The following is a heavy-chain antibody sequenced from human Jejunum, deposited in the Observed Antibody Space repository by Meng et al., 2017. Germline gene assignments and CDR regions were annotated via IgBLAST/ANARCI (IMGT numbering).Heavy chain of an antibody. CDR3: ARLVKS. Sequence: VERVEVGGVVVQPGRALRLSCAASGFTFSSYAMHWVRQAPGKGLEWLAVISDDGNRQYYPDSVKGRLTISRDNSKNTLYLQMNSLRAEDTAIYYCARLVKSWGQGTLVTVSS. D-gene: IGHD2-21*01. CDR1: GFTFSSYA. CDR2: ISDDGNRQ. J-gene: IGHJ4*02. V-gene: IGHV3-30*07.